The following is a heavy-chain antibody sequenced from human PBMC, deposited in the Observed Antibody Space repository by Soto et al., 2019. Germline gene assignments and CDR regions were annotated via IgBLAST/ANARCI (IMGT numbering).Heavy chain of an antibody. CDR3: ARLLAAAGDYYYYYMDV. D-gene: IGHD6-13*01. CDR2: ISAYNGNT. V-gene: IGHV1-18*01. J-gene: IGHJ6*03. CDR1: GYTFTSYG. Sequence: QVQLVQSGAEVKKPGASVKVSCKASGYTFTSYGISWVRQAPGQGLEWMGWISAYNGNTNYAQQLQGRVTMTTDTSTSTAYMELRSLRSDDTAVYYCARLLAAAGDYYYYYMDVWGKGTTVTVSS.